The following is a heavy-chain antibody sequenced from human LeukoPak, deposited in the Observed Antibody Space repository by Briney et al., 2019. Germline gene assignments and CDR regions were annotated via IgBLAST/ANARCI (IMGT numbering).Heavy chain of an antibody. CDR2: ISYDGSNK. V-gene: IGHV3-30*18. D-gene: IGHD3-10*01. J-gene: IGHJ6*03. Sequence: PGGSLRLSCAASGFTFSSYGMHWVRQAPGKGLEWVAVISYDGSNKYYADSVKGRFTISRDNSKNTLYLQMNSLRAEDTAVYYCANAVVRGVIISYYYYYMDVWGKGTTVTVSS. CDR3: ANAVVRGVIISYYYYYMDV. CDR1: GFTFSSYG.